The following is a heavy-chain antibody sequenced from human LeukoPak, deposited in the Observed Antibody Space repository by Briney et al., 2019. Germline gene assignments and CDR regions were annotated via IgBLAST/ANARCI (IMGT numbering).Heavy chain of an antibody. D-gene: IGHD3-22*01. CDR3: ARPQRYYYDSSGIRGAFDI. Sequence: PSETLSLTCTVSGGSISSSSYYWGWIRQPPGKGLEWIGSIYYSGSTYYNPSLKSRVTISVDTSKNQFSLKLSSVTAADTAVYYCARPQRYYYDSSGIRGAFDIWGQGTMVTVSS. J-gene: IGHJ3*02. V-gene: IGHV4-39*01. CDR2: IYYSGST. CDR1: GGSISSSSYY.